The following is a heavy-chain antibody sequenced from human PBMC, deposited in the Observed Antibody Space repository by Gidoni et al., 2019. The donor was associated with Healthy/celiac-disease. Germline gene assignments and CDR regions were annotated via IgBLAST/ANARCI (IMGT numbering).Heavy chain of an antibody. CDR1: GGSISCYY. D-gene: IGHD2-2*01. V-gene: IGHV4-59*07. CDR3: ARAGGYCSSTSCLPFDP. CDR2: IYYSGCT. Sequence: VQLQASAPGLVKTSDTLSLTCTVSGGSISCYYWSWIRQPQGKGLEWFGYIYYSGCTNYNPSHKSRVTRSVDTSKNQFTLKLSSVTAADTAVYYCARAGGYCSSTSCLPFDPWGQGTLVTVSS. J-gene: IGHJ5*02.